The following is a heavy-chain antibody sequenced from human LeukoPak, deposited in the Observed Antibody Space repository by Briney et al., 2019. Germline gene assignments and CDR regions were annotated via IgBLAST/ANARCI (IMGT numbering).Heavy chain of an antibody. Sequence: GASVKVSCKASGYTFTSYGISWVRQAPGQGLEWMGWISAYNGNTNYAQKLQGRVTMTTDTSTSTAYKELRSLRSDDTAVYYCARDRQQQRSNFDYWGQGTLVTVSS. D-gene: IGHD6-13*01. CDR3: ARDRQQQRSNFDY. CDR2: ISAYNGNT. V-gene: IGHV1-18*01. J-gene: IGHJ4*02. CDR1: GYTFTSYG.